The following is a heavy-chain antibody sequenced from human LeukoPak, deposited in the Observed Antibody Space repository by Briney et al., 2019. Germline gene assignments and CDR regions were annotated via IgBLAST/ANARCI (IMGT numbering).Heavy chain of an antibody. D-gene: IGHD1-26*01. CDR2: IIPIFGTA. CDR3: ARSWGVGATPGGEWFDP. J-gene: IGHJ5*02. Sequence: ASAKVSCKASGGTFSSYAISWVRQAPGQGLEWMGGIIPIFGTANYAQKFQGRVTITADESTSTAYMELSSLRSEDTAVYYCARSWGVGATPGGEWFDPWGQGTLVTVSS. CDR1: GGTFSSYA. V-gene: IGHV1-69*13.